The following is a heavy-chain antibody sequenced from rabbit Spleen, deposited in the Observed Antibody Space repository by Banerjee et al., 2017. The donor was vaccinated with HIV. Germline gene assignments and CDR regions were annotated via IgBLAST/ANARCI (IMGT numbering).Heavy chain of an antibody. CDR3: ARDLAGVIGWNGSL. CDR2: IDSVFGIT. Sequence: QEQLVESGGGLVQPGGSLKLSCTVSGFDITKYGVTWVRQAPGKGLEWIGYIDSVFGITYYANWVNGRFSISSHNAQNTLYLQLNSLTAADTATYFCARDLAGVIGWNGSLWVPGTLVTV. D-gene: IGHD4-1*01. V-gene: IGHV1S47*01. J-gene: IGHJ4*01. CDR1: GFDITKYG.